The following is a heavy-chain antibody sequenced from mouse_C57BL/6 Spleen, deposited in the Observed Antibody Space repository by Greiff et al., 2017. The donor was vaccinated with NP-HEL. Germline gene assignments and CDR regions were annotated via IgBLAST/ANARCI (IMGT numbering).Heavy chain of an antibody. Sequence: EVQGVETGGGLVKPGGSLKLSCAASGFTFSDYGMHWVRQAPEKGLEWVAYISSGSSTIYYADTVKGRFTISRDNAKNTLFLQMTSLRSEDTAMYYCARTTVVGAMDYWGQGTSVTVSS. J-gene: IGHJ4*01. CDR2: ISSGSSTI. CDR3: ARTTVVGAMDY. CDR1: GFTFSDYG. V-gene: IGHV5-17*01. D-gene: IGHD1-1*01.